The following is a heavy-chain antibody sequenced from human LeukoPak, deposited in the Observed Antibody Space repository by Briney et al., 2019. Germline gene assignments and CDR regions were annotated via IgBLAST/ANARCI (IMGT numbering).Heavy chain of an antibody. CDR1: GYTFTGYY. J-gene: IGHJ5*02. CDR2: INPNSGST. D-gene: IGHD3-22*01. V-gene: IGHV1-2*02. Sequence: ASVKVSCKASGYTFTGYYMHWVRQAPGQGLEWMGWINPNSGSTNYAQNFQGRVTMTRDTSISTAYLELSRLRSDDTAVYYCARDYYDSSGYYWFDPWGQGTLVTVSS. CDR3: ARDYYDSSGYYWFDP.